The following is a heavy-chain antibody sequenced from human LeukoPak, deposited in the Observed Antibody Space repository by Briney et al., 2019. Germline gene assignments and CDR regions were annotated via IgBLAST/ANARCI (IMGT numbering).Heavy chain of an antibody. J-gene: IGHJ5*02. V-gene: IGHV3-53*01. CDR1: GFTVCSNY. CDR2: IYSGDNT. D-gene: IGHD1-1*01. CDR3: ARDMET. Sequence: GGSLRLSGAASGFTVCSNYMSWVRQAPGKGLEWVSVIYSGDNTYYADSVKGRFTISRDNSKNTLSLQMNSLRAEDTAVYYCARDMETWGQGTLVTVSS.